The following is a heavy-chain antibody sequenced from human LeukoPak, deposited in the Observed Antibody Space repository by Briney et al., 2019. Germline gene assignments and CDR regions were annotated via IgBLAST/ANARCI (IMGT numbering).Heavy chain of an antibody. V-gene: IGHV1-2*06. D-gene: IGHD6-6*01. CDR1: GYTFTGYY. Sequence: ASVKVSCRXSGYTFTGYYMHWVRQAPGQGLEWMGRINPNSGGTNYAQKFQGRVTMTRDTSISTAYMELSRLRSDDTAVYYCARDIEYSSSFDYWGQGTLVTVSS. CDR3: ARDIEYSSSFDY. J-gene: IGHJ4*02. CDR2: INPNSGGT.